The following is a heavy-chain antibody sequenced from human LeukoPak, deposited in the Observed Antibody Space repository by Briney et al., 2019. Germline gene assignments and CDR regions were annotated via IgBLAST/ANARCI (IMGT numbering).Heavy chain of an antibody. D-gene: IGHD3-10*01. CDR2: IYSGGST. J-gene: IGHJ5*02. V-gene: IGHV3-53*01. CDR3: ARERGSGSYHPFDP. Sequence: PGGSLRLSCAASGFTVSSNDMSWVRQAPGKGLEWVSVIYSGGSTYYADSVKGRFTISRDNAKNSLYLQMNSLRVEDTAVYYCARERGSGSYHPFDPWGQGTLVTVSS. CDR1: GFTVSSND.